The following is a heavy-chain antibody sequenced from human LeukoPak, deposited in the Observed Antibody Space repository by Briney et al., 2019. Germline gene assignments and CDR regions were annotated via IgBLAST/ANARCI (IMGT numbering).Heavy chain of an antibody. CDR2: IYSTGST. Sequence: SETLSLTCTASAASISNNHWSWIRQPPGEGLEWIGYIYSTGSTSYNPSLKSRVTISVDTSKNQFSLNLTSVTAADTAVYYCARRFYYDGHHDSWGQGTLVTVSS. V-gene: IGHV4-59*08. D-gene: IGHD3-22*01. CDR1: AASISNNH. J-gene: IGHJ4*02. CDR3: ARRFYYDGHHDS.